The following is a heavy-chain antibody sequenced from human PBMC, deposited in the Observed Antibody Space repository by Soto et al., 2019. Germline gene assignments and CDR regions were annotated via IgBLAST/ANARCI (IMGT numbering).Heavy chain of an antibody. D-gene: IGHD2-21*02. CDR3: ARVLYGDRQYFDY. J-gene: IGHJ4*02. Sequence: GGSLRLSCTGSGFTFNSLSLHWVRQGPDKGLEWVAVVSFDGKVTYYADSVKSRFTVSRDISKNTIYLQANSLRHEDTAVYYCARVLYGDRQYFDYWCQGTPVTVSS. CDR2: VSFDGKVT. CDR1: GFTFNSLS. V-gene: IGHV3-30*04.